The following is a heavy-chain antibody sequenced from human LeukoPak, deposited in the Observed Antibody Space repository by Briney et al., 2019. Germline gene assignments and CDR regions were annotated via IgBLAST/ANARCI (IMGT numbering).Heavy chain of an antibody. D-gene: IGHD3-9*01. CDR3: ARGLRYFDWLLSPRGMDV. J-gene: IGHJ6*02. CDR2: IYYSGST. CDR1: GGSISSSSYY. Sequence: SETLPLTCTVSGGSISSSSYYWGWIRQPPGKGLEWIGSIYYSGSTYYNPSLKSRVTISVDTSKNQFSLKLSSVTAADTAVYYCARGLRYFDWLLSPRGMDVWGQGTTVTVSS. V-gene: IGHV4-39*07.